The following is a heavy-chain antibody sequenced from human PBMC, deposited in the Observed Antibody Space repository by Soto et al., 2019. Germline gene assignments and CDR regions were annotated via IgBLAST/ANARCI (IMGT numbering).Heavy chain of an antibody. CDR3: AKEYRAHDYGDFKRGYYFDY. D-gene: IGHD4-17*01. V-gene: IGHV3-33*06. Sequence: GGSLRLSCAASGFTFSSYGMHWVRQAPGKGLERVAVIWYDGSNKYYADSVKGRFTISRDNSKNTLYLQMNSLRAEDTAVYYCAKEYRAHDYGDFKRGYYFDYWGQGTLVTVSS. CDR1: GFTFSSYG. J-gene: IGHJ4*02. CDR2: IWYDGSNK.